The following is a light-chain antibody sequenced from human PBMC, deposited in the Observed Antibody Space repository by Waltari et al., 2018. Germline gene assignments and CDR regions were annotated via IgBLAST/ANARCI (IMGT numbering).Light chain of an antibody. Sequence: QSALTQPASVSGSPGPSITISCTATSRHVGRYHLFSWYPQYPVKPPNHIIYEVNNRPSGVSHRFSGSKSGNTASLTISGLQAEDEADYYCCSYAGGSTPWVFGGGTKLTVL. CDR2: EVN. V-gene: IGLV2-23*02. J-gene: IGLJ3*02. CDR1: SRHVGRYHL. CDR3: CSYAGGSTPWV.